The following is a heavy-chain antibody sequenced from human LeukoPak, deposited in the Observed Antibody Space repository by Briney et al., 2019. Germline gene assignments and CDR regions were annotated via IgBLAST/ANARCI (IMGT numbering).Heavy chain of an antibody. CDR2: INHSGST. V-gene: IGHV4-34*01. J-gene: IGHJ4*02. CDR1: GGSFSGYY. Sequence: PSETLSLTCAVYGGSFSGYYWSWIRQPPGKGLERIGEINHSGSTNYNPSLKSRVTISVDTSKNQFSLKLSSVTAADTAVYYCARGQAYTFGGVIVPKTDFDYWGQGTLVTVSS. CDR3: ARGQAYTFGGVIVPKTDFDY. D-gene: IGHD3-16*02.